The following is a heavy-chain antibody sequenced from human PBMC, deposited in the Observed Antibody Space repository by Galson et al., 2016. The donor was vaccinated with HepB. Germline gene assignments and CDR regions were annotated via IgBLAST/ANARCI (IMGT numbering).Heavy chain of an antibody. Sequence: SWVRQHPRRGLEWIGYIYYSGSTYYNLSLKSRVTISVDTSNNQFSLKLNSVTAAGTAVYYCARVTFLNGYYLFDPWGQGTLVTVSS. CDR3: ARVTFLNGYYLFDP. D-gene: IGHD3-9*01. J-gene: IGHJ5*02. CDR2: IYYSGST. V-gene: IGHV4-31*02.